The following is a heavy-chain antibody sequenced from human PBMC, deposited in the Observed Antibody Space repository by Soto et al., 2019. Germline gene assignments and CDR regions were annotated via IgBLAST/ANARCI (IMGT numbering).Heavy chain of an antibody. J-gene: IGHJ4*02. CDR3: ARHDPLVGARIFDY. V-gene: IGHV4-39*01. CDR1: GGSISSSSYY. D-gene: IGHD1-26*01. CDR2: IYYSGST. Sequence: SETLSLTCTVCGGSISSSSYYWGWIRQPPGKGLEWIGSIYYSGSTYYNPSLKSRVTISVDTSKNQFSLKLSSVTAADTAVYYCARHDPLVGARIFDYWGQGTLVTVSS.